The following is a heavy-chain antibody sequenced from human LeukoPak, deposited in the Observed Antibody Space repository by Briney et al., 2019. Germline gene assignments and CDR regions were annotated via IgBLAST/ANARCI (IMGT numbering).Heavy chain of an antibody. J-gene: IGHJ4*02. CDR2: IDPSDGST. CDR1: GYTFTSYY. V-gene: IGHV1-46*01. Sequence: EASVKVSCKASGYTFTSYYMHWVRQAPGQGLEWMGIIDPSDGSTSCAQKFQGRVTMTRDRSTSTVYMELSSLGSEDTAVYYCARSKKKFDYWGQGTLVTVSS. CDR3: ARSKKKFDY.